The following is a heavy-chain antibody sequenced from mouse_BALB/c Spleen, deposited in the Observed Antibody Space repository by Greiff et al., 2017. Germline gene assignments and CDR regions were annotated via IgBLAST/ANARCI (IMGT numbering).Heavy chain of an antibody. CDR1: GFTFSSFG. CDR3: ARSMGQFAY. J-gene: IGHJ3*01. V-gene: IGHV5-17*02. D-gene: IGHD3-3*01. Sequence: EVQLVESGGGLVQPGGSRKLSCAASGFTFSSFGMHWVRQAPEKGLEWVAYISSGSSTIYYADTVKGRFTISRDNPKNTLFLQMTSLRSEDTAMYYCARSMGQFAYWGQGTLVTVSA. CDR2: ISSGSSTI.